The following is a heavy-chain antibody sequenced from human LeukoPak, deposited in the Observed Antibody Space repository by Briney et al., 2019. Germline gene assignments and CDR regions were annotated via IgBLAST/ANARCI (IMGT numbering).Heavy chain of an antibody. J-gene: IGHJ5*02. D-gene: IGHD2-15*01. CDR1: GFSFSSYA. V-gene: IGHV3-7*03. CDR2: IKQDGSET. CDR3: AREYCSGGSCSKAGFDP. Sequence: GGSLRLSCATSGFSFSSYAMSWVRQAPGKGLEWVANIKQDGSETFYVDSVKGRFSISRDSAKKSLYLQMNSLRAEDTAVYYCAREYCSGGSCSKAGFDPWGQGTLVTVSS.